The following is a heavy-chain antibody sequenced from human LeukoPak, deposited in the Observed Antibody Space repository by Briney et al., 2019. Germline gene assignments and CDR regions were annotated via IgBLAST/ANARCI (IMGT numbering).Heavy chain of an antibody. Sequence: GESLKISCKGSGYRFTSYWIAWVRQMPGKGLEWMGIIYPGDSDTRYSPSFQGQVTISADKSISTAYLQWSSLKASDTAMYYCARAYNSNRNWFDPWGQGTLVTVSS. CDR2: IYPGDSDT. CDR1: GYRFTSYW. CDR3: ARAYNSNRNWFDP. V-gene: IGHV5-51*01. J-gene: IGHJ5*02. D-gene: IGHD1-20*01.